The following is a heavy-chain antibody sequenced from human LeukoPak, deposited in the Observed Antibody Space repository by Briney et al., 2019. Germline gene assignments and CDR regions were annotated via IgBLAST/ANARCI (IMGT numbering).Heavy chain of an antibody. V-gene: IGHV1-2*02. Sequence: ASVKVSCKASGHTFSDHYIHWVRQAPGQGLEWMGWITPRSGGTNYAQKFQGRLTMTRDTSISTAYMELSSLRTDDTAVYYCTRRMGSGYDFGYWGRGTLVTVSS. CDR3: TRRMGSGYDFGY. CDR1: GHTFSDHY. D-gene: IGHD5-12*01. CDR2: ITPRSGGT. J-gene: IGHJ4*02.